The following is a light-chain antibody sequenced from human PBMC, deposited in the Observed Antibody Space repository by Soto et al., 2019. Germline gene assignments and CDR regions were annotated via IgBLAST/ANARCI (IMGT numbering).Light chain of an antibody. CDR2: GNS. V-gene: IGLV1-40*01. J-gene: IGLJ1*01. CDR3: QSYDSSLSGYV. Sequence: QSVLTQPPSVSGAPGQRVTISCTGSSYNIGAGYDVHWYQQLPGTAPKLLTYGNSNRPSGVPDRFSGSKSGNSASLAITGLQAEDEADYYCQSYDSSLSGYVFGTGTKLTVL. CDR1: SYNIGAGYD.